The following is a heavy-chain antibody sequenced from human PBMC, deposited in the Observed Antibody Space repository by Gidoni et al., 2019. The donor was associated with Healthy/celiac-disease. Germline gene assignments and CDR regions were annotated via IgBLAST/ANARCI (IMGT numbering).Heavy chain of an antibody. CDR3: ARDLGSSRDLYYYGMDV. J-gene: IGHJ6*02. CDR2: IWYDGSNK. Sequence: QVQLVESGGGVVQPGRSLRLSCAAPGFTFSSYGMHWVRQAPGQGLEWVAVIWYDGSNKYYADSVKGRFTISRDNSKNTLYLQMNSLRAEDTAVYYCARDLGSSRDLYYYGMDVWGQGTTVTVSS. V-gene: IGHV3-33*01. CDR1: GFTFSSYG. D-gene: IGHD6-13*01.